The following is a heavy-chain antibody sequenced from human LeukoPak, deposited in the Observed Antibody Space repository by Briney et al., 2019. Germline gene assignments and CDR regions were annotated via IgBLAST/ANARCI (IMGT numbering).Heavy chain of an antibody. J-gene: IGHJ6*02. CDR3: ARGSSVRYDFWSGPTQRYYYYGMDV. CDR1: GGSTTINGYY. Sequence: SETLSLTCTVSGGSTTINGYYWAWIRQPPGKGLEWIGSIYYNGNTYYNPSLKSRVTISVDTSKNQFSLKLSSVTAADTAVYYCARGSSVRYDFWSGPTQRYYYYGMDVWGQGTTVTVSS. CDR2: IYYNGNT. D-gene: IGHD3-3*01. V-gene: IGHV4-39*07.